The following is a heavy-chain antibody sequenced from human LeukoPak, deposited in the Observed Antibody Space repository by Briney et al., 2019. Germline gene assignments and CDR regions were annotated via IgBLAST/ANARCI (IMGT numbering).Heavy chain of an antibody. V-gene: IGHV3-7*05. D-gene: IGHD3-16*01. CDR1: GFTFNNYW. CDR3: ARPYRRNYEC. J-gene: IGHJ4*02. CDR2: IKQDGSAK. Sequence: PGGSLRLSCAASGFTFNNYWMSWVRQAPGKGLEWVANIKQDGSAKNYVDSVKGRFTISRDNTQNSLYLQMNGLTAEDTAVYYCARPYRRNYECWGQGTLVTVSS.